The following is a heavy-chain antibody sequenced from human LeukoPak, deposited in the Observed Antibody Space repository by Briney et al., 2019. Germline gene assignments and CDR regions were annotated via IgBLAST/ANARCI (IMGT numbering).Heavy chain of an antibody. CDR1: GYSISSGYY. CDR3: ARAKSIAARGCFDY. V-gene: IGHV4-38-2*02. D-gene: IGHD6-6*01. CDR2: IYHSGST. J-gene: IGHJ4*02. Sequence: SETLSLTCTVSGYSISSGYYWGWIRQPPGKGLEWIGSIYHSGSTYYNPSLKSRVTISVDTSKNQFSLKLSSVTAADTAVYYCARAKSIAARGCFDYWGQGTLVTVSS.